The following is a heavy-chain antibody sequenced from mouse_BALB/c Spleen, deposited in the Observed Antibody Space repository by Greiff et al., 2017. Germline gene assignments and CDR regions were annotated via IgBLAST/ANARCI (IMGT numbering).Heavy chain of an antibody. D-gene: IGHD2-12*01. CDR1: GFTFSSYA. CDR2: ISSGGSYT. Sequence: EVQLVESGGGLVKPGGSLKLSCAASGFTFSSYAMSWVRQSPEKGLEWVAEISSGGSYTYYPDTVTGRFTISRDNAKNTLYLEMSSLRSEDTAMYYCARDREYDGAYWGQGTLVTVSA. V-gene: IGHV5-9-4*01. CDR3: ARDREYDGAY. J-gene: IGHJ3*01.